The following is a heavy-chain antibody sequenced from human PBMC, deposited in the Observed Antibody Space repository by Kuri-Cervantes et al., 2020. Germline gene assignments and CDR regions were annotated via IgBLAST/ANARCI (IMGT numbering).Heavy chain of an antibody. CDR1: GGTIRTSN. V-gene: IGHV3-23*01. CDR2: ISTSGGGT. Sequence: GGSLRLSCAVSGGTIRTSNWWSWVRQAPGEGLEWVSAISTSGGGTYCADSVKGRFTISRDNSKNMLYLQLNSLRAEDTAVYYCAKSRGLVRHGMDVWGQGTTVTVSS. D-gene: IGHD3/OR15-3a*01. J-gene: IGHJ6*02. CDR3: AKSRGLVRHGMDV.